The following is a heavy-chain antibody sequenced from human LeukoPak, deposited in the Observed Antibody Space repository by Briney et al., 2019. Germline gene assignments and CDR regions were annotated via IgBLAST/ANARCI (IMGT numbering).Heavy chain of an antibody. V-gene: IGHV3-33*01. CDR1: GFAFNTYA. CDR2: IWHDGSHK. D-gene: IGHD3-10*01. J-gene: IGHJ4*02. Sequence: PGRSLRLPCAASGFAFNTYAMHWVRQAPGQGLEWVALIWHDGSHKFYSNSVRGQFTISRDNSKNTVSLQMNNLRPEDTAVYYFAREIVGSGSYPYFCGQGTLVTVSS. CDR3: AREIVGSGSYPYF.